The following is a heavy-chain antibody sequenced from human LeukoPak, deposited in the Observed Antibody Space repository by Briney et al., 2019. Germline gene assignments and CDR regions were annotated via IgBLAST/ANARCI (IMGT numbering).Heavy chain of an antibody. V-gene: IGHV4-59*01. CDR2: IYYSRST. CDR3: ARVGYSSSWSQTDY. CDR1: GGSISSYY. Sequence: SETLSLTCTVSGGSISSYYCSWIRQPPGKGLEWIGYIYYSRSTNYNPSLKSRVTISVDASKNQFSLKLSSVTAADTAVYYCARVGYSSSWSQTDYWGQGTLVTVSS. D-gene: IGHD6-13*01. J-gene: IGHJ4*02.